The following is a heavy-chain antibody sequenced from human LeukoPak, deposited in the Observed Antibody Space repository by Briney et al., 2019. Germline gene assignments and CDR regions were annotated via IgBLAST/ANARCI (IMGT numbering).Heavy chain of an antibody. V-gene: IGHV4-39*01. CDR3: ARYVVYGSGKYYFDY. J-gene: IGHJ4*02. CDR2: INYSGST. D-gene: IGHD3-10*01. Sequence: PSETLSLTCAVSRGSISSGGYSWSWIRQPPGKGLEWIASINYSGSTYYNPSLKSRVTISVDTSENQFSLKLSSVTAADTAVYYCARYVVYGSGKYYFDYWGQGTLVTVSS. CDR1: RGSISSGGYS.